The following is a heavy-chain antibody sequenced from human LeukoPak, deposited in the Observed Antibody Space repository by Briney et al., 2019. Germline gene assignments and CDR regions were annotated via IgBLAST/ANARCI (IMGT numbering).Heavy chain of an antibody. Sequence: GGSLRLSCAASGFTFSSYGMHWVRQAPGKGLEGVAVISYDGSNKYYADSVKGRFTISRDNSKNTLYLRMNSLRAEDTAIYYCATLPRGPTGYLGYEGEDYWGQGTLVTVSS. CDR2: ISYDGSNK. J-gene: IGHJ4*02. CDR1: GFTFSSYG. V-gene: IGHV3-30*03. D-gene: IGHD5-12*01. CDR3: ATLPRGPTGYLGYEGEDY.